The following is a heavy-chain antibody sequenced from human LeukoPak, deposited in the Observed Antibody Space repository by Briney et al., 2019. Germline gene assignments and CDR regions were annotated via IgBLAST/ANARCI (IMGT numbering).Heavy chain of an antibody. CDR1: GGSFSGYY. Sequence: MTSETLSLICAVYGGSFSGYYWSWIRQPPGKGLEWIGEINHSGSTNYNPTLKSRVTISVDTSKNQFSLKLSSVTAADTAVYYCARDSGEAEVPAAMFDYWGQGTLVTVSS. CDR2: INHSGST. CDR3: ARDSGEAEVPAAMFDY. D-gene: IGHD2-2*01. V-gene: IGHV4-34*01. J-gene: IGHJ4*02.